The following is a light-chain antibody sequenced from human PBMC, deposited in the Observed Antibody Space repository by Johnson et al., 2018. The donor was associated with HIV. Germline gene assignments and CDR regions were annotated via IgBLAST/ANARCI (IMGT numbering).Light chain of an antibody. V-gene: IGLV1-51*01. CDR1: SSNIGNNH. Sequence: QSVLTQPPSVSAAPGQKVTISCSGSSSNIGNNHVSWYQQFPGAAPKLLIYDNNKRPSGIPDRFSGSKSGTSATLGTAGLQTGDDADYYCGTWDNSLSTGAVFGTATKVTVL. J-gene: IGLJ1*01. CDR2: DNN. CDR3: GTWDNSLSTGAV.